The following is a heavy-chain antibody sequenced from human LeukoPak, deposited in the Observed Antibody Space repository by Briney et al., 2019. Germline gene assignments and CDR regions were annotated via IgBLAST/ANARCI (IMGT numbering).Heavy chain of an antibody. J-gene: IGHJ5*02. CDR1: GFTFSSYS. Sequence: PGGSLRLSCAASGFTFSSYSMNWVRQAPGKGLEWVSSISSSSSYIYYAGSVKGRFTISRDNAKNTLYLQMNSLRAEDTAVYYCAKDRRGGSCPWFDPWGQGTLVTVSS. D-gene: IGHD2-15*01. CDR3: AKDRRGGSCPWFDP. CDR2: ISSSSSYI. V-gene: IGHV3-21*01.